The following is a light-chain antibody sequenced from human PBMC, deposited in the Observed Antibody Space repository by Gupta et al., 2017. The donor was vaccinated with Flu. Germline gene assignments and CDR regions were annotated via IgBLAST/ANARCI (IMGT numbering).Light chain of an antibody. CDR3: CSSKTVTTNNVV. J-gene: IGLJ2*01. V-gene: IGLV2-14*03. CDR1: SSDVGDYKN. CDR2: DVT. Sequence: SALTQPASVSGSPGQSMTISCTETSSDVGDYKNVSWYQQHPGKAPKLMIYDVTYRPSGVSPRCFCATSCDTASTITTALQPEDDAADYYCSSKTVTTNNVVFGGGTRLTVL.